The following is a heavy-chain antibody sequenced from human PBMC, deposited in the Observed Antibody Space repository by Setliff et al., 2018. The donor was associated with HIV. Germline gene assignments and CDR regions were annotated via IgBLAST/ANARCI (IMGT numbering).Heavy chain of an antibody. CDR3: ARVLPGYYWFDP. CDR1: GFTFSSYW. Sequence: GESLKISCAASGFTFSSYWMHWVRQAPGKGLVWVSRINSDGSSTSYADSVKGRFTISRDNAKNTLYLQMNSLRAEDTAVYYCARVLPGYYWFDPWGQGTLVTVSS. CDR2: INSDGSST. D-gene: IGHD2-8*01. V-gene: IGHV3-74*01. J-gene: IGHJ5*02.